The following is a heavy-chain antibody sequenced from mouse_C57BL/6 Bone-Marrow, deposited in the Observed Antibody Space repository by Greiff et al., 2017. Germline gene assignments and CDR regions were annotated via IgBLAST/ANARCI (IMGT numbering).Heavy chain of an antibody. CDR1: GYTFTSYW. CDR2: IDPSDSYT. D-gene: IGHD2-5*01. J-gene: IGHJ2*01. CDR3: GRYSNGDYFDY. Sequence: ESGAELVKPGASVKLSCKASGYTFTSYWMQWVKQRPGQGLEWIGEIDPSDSYTNYNQKFKGKATLTVDTSSSTAYMQLSSLTSEDSAVYYCGRYSNGDYFDYWGQGTTLTVSS. V-gene: IGHV1-50*01.